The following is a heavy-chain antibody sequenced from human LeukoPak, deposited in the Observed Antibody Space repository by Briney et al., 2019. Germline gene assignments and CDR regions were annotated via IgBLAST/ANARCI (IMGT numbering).Heavy chain of an antibody. Sequence: PSETLSLTCTVSGGSISSYYWSWIRQPPGKGLEWIGYIYYSGGTNYNPSLKSRVTISVDTSKNQFSLKLSSVTAADTAVYYCARVKDIVLMVYVGAFDIWGQGTMVTVSS. CDR3: ARVKDIVLMVYVGAFDI. V-gene: IGHV4-59*01. CDR1: GGSISSYY. CDR2: IYYSGGT. D-gene: IGHD2-8*01. J-gene: IGHJ3*02.